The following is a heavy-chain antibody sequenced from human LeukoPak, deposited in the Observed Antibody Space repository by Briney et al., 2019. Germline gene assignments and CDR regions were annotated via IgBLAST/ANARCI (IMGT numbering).Heavy chain of an antibody. CDR3: ARVRGGYWDFDF. D-gene: IGHD1-26*01. V-gene: IGHV4-61*02. CDR1: GGSINSGSYY. Sequence: SQTLSLTCTVSGGSINSGSYYWSWIRQPGGKGLEWIGRISTSGSTNYNPSLKSRVTISVDTSKNQFSLKLSSVTAADTAVYYCARVRGGYWDFDFWGQGTLVTVSS. CDR2: ISTSGST. J-gene: IGHJ4*02.